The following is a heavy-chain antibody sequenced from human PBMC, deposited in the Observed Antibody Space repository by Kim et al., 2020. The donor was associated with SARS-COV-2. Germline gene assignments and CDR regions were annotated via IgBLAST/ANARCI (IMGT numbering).Heavy chain of an antibody. CDR1: GYSITDYN. CDR2: INPNSEGT. D-gene: IGHD1-1*01. J-gene: IGHJ3*02. CDR3: ARDLNWVPVDI. Sequence: ASVKVSCKASGYSITDYNTHWVRQAPGQGLEWVGRINPNSEGTKYAQKFQGRVTITRDTSINTAYMELSRLIIDDTAVYYCARDLNWVPVDIWGRGAMVT. V-gene: IGHV1-2*06.